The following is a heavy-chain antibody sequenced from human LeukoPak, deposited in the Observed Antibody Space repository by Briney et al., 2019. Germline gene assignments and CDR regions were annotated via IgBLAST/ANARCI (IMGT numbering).Heavy chain of an antibody. Sequence: GASVKVSCKASGYTFSRYAMHWVRQAPGQRPEWMGWINTGDGSTKYSQKFQGRVTITRDTSASTAYMELSSLGSEDTAVYYCARDPRGSGWFEYFQHWGQGTLVTVSS. D-gene: IGHD6-19*01. CDR3: ARDPRGSGWFEYFQH. J-gene: IGHJ1*01. CDR1: GYTFSRYA. V-gene: IGHV1-3*04. CDR2: INTGDGST.